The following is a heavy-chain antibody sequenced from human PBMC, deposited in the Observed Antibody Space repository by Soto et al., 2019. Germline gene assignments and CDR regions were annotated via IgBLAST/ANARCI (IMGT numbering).Heavy chain of an antibody. CDR3: ARGRRWGQSVKGLDS. CDR2: INHSGTT. V-gene: IGHV4-34*01. CDR1: GGSFSGYY. Sequence: QVLLQQWGAGLLKPSETLSLTCAVSGGSFSGYYWTWIRQAPGKGLEWIGEINHSGTTNYNPSLKSRVSVSVDTSKNQSSRKLTSVTAADTCVYYCARGRRWGQSVKGLDSWGQGTLVPVSS. D-gene: IGHD3-16*01. J-gene: IGHJ4*02.